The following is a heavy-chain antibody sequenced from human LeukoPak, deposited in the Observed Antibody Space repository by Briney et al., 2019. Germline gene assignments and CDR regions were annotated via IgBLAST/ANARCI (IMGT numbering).Heavy chain of an antibody. CDR2: IFSSGNT. CDR1: GGSISSGNYY. Sequence: SQTLSLTCTVSGGSISSGNYYWSWIRQPAGKGLEWIGRIFSSGNTNYNPSPKSRVTMSIDTSKSQFSLKLTSVTAADTAVYYCARGGYSHGYQGYYFDYWGQGTLVTVSS. CDR3: ARGGYSHGYQGYYFDY. J-gene: IGHJ4*02. D-gene: IGHD5-18*01. V-gene: IGHV4-61*02.